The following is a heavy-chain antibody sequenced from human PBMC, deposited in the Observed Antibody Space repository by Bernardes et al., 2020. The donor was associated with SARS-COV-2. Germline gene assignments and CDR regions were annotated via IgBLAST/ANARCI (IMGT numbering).Heavy chain of an antibody. V-gene: IGHV4-34*01. J-gene: IGHJ4*02. CDR1: GGSFRGYY. D-gene: IGHD3-22*01. CDR3: ARADTGYYDNSGQDY. Sequence: SETLSLTCAVYGGSFRGYYWSWIRQPPGKGLEWIGEINHSGSTNYNPSLKSRVTISEDTSKNQFSLKLSSVTAADTAVYYCARADTGYYDNSGQDYWGQGTLVTVSS. CDR2: INHSGST.